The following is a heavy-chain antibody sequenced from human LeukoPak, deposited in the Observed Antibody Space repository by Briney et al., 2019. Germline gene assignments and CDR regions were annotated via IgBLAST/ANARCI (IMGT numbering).Heavy chain of an antibody. CDR3: AREAAAAGP. J-gene: IGHJ5*02. CDR2: ISSSSSTI. Sequence: GGSLRLSCAASGFTFSSYSMNWVRQAPGKGLEWASYISSSSSTIYYADSVKGRFTISRDNSKNSLYLQMNSLRAEDRAVYYCAREAAAAGPWGQGTLVTVSS. CDR1: GFTFSSYS. V-gene: IGHV3-48*01. D-gene: IGHD6-13*01.